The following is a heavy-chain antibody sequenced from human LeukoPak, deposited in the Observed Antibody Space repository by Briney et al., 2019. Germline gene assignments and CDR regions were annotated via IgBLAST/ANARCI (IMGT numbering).Heavy chain of an antibody. J-gene: IGHJ4*02. CDR1: GFTFSESW. CDR2: LNLDGSDK. V-gene: IGHV3-7*03. Sequence: GGSLRLSCVVSGFTFSESWMSWVRQAPGKGLGWVASLNLDGSDKYYVDSVKGRFTISRDNAKNSLYLQMDSLRVEDTAVYYCAKGKRYPDYWGQGTLVTVSS. CDR3: AKGKRYPDY. D-gene: IGHD1-1*01.